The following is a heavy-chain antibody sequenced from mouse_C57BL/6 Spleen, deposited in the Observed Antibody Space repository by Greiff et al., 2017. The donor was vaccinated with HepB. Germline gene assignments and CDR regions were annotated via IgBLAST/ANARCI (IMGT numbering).Heavy chain of an antibody. V-gene: IGHV1-64*01. D-gene: IGHD3-2*02. J-gene: IGHJ3*01. Sequence: QVQLQQSGAELVKPGASVKLSCKASGYTFTSYWMHWVKQRPGQGLEWIGMIHPNSGSTNYNEKFKSKATLTVDKSSSTAYMQLSSLTSEDSAVFYCAREDGSGYTGFAYWGQGTLVTVSA. CDR1: GYTFTSYW. CDR2: IHPNSGST. CDR3: AREDGSGYTGFAY.